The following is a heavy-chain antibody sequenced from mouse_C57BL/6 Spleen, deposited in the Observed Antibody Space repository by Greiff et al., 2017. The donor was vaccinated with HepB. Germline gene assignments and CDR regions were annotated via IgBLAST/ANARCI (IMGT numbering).Heavy chain of an antibody. Sequence: QVQLKESGAELARPGASVKLSCKASGYTFTSYGISWVKQRTGQGLEWIGEIYPRSGNTYYNEKFKGKATLTADKSSSTAYMELRSLTSEDSAVYFCARDAITTVVDWYFDVWGTGTTVTVSS. CDR2: IYPRSGNT. CDR3: ARDAITTVVDWYFDV. J-gene: IGHJ1*03. CDR1: GYTFTSYG. D-gene: IGHD1-1*01. V-gene: IGHV1-81*01.